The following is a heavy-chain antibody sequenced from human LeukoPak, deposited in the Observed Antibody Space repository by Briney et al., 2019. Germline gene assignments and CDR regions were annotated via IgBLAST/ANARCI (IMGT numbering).Heavy chain of an antibody. CDR2: IRSSDNLI. CDR1: GFTFSSYE. J-gene: IGHJ4*02. Sequence: GGSLRLSCAASGFTFSSYEFNGVRQAPGRGVEWISYIRSSDNLIYYADSVRGRFTVSRDNAKSSLYLQMNNLRAEDTAVYYCARETASCGGDCYDYWGQGTLVTVSS. V-gene: IGHV3-48*03. D-gene: IGHD2-21*01. CDR3: ARETASCGGDCYDY.